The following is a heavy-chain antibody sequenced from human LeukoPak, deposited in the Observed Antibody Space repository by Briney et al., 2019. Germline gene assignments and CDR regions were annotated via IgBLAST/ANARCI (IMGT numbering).Heavy chain of an antibody. CDR1: GGSFSGYY. D-gene: IGHD3-9*01. Sequence: SETLSLTCAVYGGSFSGYYWSWIRQPPGKGLEWIGETNHSGSTNYNPSLKSRVTISVDTSKNQFSLKLSSVTAADTAVYYCARVIPDPVLRYFDWLYGRGWFDPWGQGTLVTVSS. J-gene: IGHJ5*02. CDR3: ARVIPDPVLRYFDWLYGRGWFDP. V-gene: IGHV4-34*01. CDR2: TNHSGST.